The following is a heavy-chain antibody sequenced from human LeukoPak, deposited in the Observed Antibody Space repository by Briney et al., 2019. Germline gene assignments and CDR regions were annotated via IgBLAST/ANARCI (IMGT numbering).Heavy chain of an antibody. CDR3: ARLPRRYCGGDCYQDAFDI. V-gene: IGHV3-23*01. CDR2: ISGSGSST. CDR1: GFIFSSYA. D-gene: IGHD2-21*02. Sequence: GGSLRLSCAASGFIFSSYAMSWVRQAPGKGLEWVSGISGSGSSTHYADSVKGRFTISRDNSKNTLYLQMNSLRSEDTAVYYCARLPRRYCGGDCYQDAFDIWGQGTMVTVSS. J-gene: IGHJ3*02.